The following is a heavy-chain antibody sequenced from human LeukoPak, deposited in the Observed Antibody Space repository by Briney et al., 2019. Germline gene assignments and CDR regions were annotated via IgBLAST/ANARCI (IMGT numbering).Heavy chain of an antibody. CDR2: ISSSSSYI. CDR3: ARALPSGSYLDAFDI. CDR1: GFTFSSYS. Sequence: GGSLRLSCAASGFTFSSYSMNWVRQAPGKGLEWVSSISSSSSYIYYADSVKGRFTISRDNAKNSLYLQMNSLRAEDTAVYYCARALPSGSYLDAFDIWGQGTMVTVSS. V-gene: IGHV3-21*01. J-gene: IGHJ3*02. D-gene: IGHD1-26*01.